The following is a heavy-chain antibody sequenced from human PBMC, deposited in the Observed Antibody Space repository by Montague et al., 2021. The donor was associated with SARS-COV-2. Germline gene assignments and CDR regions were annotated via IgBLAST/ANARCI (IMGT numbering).Heavy chain of an antibody. V-gene: IGHV2-70*01. CDR2: IDWTHDQ. CDR1: GFSLTTPGVS. J-gene: IGHJ4*02. CDR3: ARNRLSVFDF. Sequence: PALVKPTQTLTLTCSFSGFSLTTPGVSVGWICQPPGRAPEWLALIDWTHDQYYSRSLGTRLTISPGTSKSQVVLTLTNVDTVDTATYYCARNRLSVFDFWGQGTLVTVSS. D-gene: IGHD2/OR15-2a*01.